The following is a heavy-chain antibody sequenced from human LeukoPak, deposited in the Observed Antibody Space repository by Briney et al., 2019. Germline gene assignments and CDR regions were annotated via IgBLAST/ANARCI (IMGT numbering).Heavy chain of an antibody. CDR2: ISTSGDNT. D-gene: IGHD6-19*01. V-gene: IGHV3-23*01. CDR1: GFTFSNYA. CDR3: AKDLAVAAV. Sequence: GGSLRLSCAASGFTFSNYAMSWVRQAPGKGLEWISSISTSGDNTYYAESVKGRFTISRDNSRNMLYLQMNSLRAEDTAVYYCAKDLAVAAVWGQGTLATVSS. J-gene: IGHJ4*02.